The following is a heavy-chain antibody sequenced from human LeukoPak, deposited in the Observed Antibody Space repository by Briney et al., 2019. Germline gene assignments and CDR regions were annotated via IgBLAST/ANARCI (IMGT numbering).Heavy chain of an antibody. CDR2: LHVSGNT. J-gene: IGHJ4*02. CDR3: ARDPFRSSFES. D-gene: IGHD3-3*01. V-gene: IGHV4-4*07. Sequence: PSETLSLTCTVSGDSMNTYHWAWIRQPAGKGLEWIGRLHVSGNTNFNPSLKSRVSTSVDKSKKQFSLKTTSATAADTAVYFCARDPFRSSFESWGQGILVTVSS. CDR1: GDSMNTYH.